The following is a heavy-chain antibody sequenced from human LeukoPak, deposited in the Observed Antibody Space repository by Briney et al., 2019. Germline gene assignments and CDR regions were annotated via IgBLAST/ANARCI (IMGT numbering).Heavy chain of an antibody. V-gene: IGHV4-61*02. D-gene: IGHD6-19*01. J-gene: IGHJ6*03. CDR2: IYTSGTT. CDR1: GGSISSSSYY. Sequence: ASETLSLTCTVSGGSISSSSYYWSWIRQPAGKGLEWIGRIYTSGTTNYNPSLKSRVTISVDTSKNQFSLKLSSVTAADTAVYYCACSGWYISVNYYYYMDVWGNGTTVTISS. CDR3: ACSGWYISVNYYYYMDV.